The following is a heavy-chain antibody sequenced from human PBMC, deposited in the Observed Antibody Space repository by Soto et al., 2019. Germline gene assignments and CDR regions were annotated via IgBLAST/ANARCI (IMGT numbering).Heavy chain of an antibody. CDR3: ARDAEAYVNVMGTIRSGHYYHGLDV. D-gene: IGHD1-1*01. J-gene: IGHJ6*02. CDR1: GFTFSSYG. Sequence: QVQLVESGGGVVQPGRSLRLSCVGSGFTFSSYGIHWVRQAPGKGLEWVAVVSYDGSGKYYADSVKGRFTISRDNSKNTLYLQMNTLGVEDTAVYHCARDAEAYVNVMGTIRSGHYYHGLDVWGQGTTVFVSS. V-gene: IGHV3-30*03. CDR2: VSYDGSGK.